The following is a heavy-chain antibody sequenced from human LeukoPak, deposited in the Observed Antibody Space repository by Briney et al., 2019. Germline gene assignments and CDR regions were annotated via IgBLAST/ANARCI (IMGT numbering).Heavy chain of an antibody. CDR2: ISGSGGST. V-gene: IGHV3-23*01. CDR3: AKLGSVTTFDY. D-gene: IGHD4-17*01. CDR1: GFTFSSYA. Sequence: GGSLRLSCAASGFTFSSYAMSWVRQAPGKGLEWVSAISGSGGSTYYADSVKGRFTISRDNSKNTLYLQMNSLRAEGTAVYCWAKLGSVTTFDYGGQGTLVTVSS. J-gene: IGHJ4*02.